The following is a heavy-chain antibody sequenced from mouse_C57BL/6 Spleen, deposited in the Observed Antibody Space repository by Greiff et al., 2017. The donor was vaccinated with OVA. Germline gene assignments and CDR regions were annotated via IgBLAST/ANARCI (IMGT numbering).Heavy chain of an antibody. Sequence: QVQLQQPGAELVRPGSSVKLSCKASGYTFTSYWMQWVKQRPIQGLEWIGNIDPSDSETHYNQKFKDKATLTVDKSSSTAYMQLSSLTSEDSAVYYCARGGVRRAWFAYWGQGTLVTVSA. CDR3: ARGGVRRAWFAY. CDR1: GYTFTSYW. D-gene: IGHD2-14*01. CDR2: IDPSDSET. V-gene: IGHV1-52*01. J-gene: IGHJ3*01.